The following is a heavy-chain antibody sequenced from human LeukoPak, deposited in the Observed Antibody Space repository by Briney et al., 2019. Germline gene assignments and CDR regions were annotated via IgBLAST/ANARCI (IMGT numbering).Heavy chain of an antibody. D-gene: IGHD3-3*01. CDR3: ARLVFGADYFDY. CDR1: GGSISSYY. V-gene: IGHV4-59*08. J-gene: IGHJ4*02. Sequence: AETLSLTCTVSGGSISSYYWSWIRQPPGKGLEWIGYISYSGSTNYTPSLKSRVTISVDTSKNQFSLKLSSVTAADTAVYYCARLVFGADYFDYWGQGTLVTVSS. CDR2: ISYSGST.